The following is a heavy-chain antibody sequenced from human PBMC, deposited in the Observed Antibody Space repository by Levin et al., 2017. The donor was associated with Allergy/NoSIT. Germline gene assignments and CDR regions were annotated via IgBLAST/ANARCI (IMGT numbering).Heavy chain of an antibody. CDR1: GYTFTTYY. J-gene: IGHJ4*02. V-gene: IGHV1-46*01. Sequence: GESLKISCKASGYTFTTYYMHWVRQAPGQGLEWMGIINPSGGTTNYAQKFQGRVSMTRDTSTSTVYMELSSLRSEDTAVYYCARPYGSGTNSRYYFDYWGQGTLVTVSS. CDR2: INPSGGTT. CDR3: ARPYGSGTNSRYYFDY. D-gene: IGHD3-10*01.